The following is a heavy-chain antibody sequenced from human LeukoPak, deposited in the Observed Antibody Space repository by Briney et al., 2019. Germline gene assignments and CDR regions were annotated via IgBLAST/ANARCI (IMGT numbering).Heavy chain of an antibody. D-gene: IGHD3-3*01. CDR3: ASNLGDFWSGYWAAFDI. CDR2: IYTSGST. Sequence: PSETLSLTCTVSGGSISSGSYYWSWIRQPAGKGLEWIGRIYTSGSTNYNPSLKSRVTISVDTSKNQFSLKLSSVTAADTAVYYCASNLGDFWSGYWAAFDIWGQGTMVTVSS. J-gene: IGHJ3*02. CDR1: GGSISSGSYY. V-gene: IGHV4-61*02.